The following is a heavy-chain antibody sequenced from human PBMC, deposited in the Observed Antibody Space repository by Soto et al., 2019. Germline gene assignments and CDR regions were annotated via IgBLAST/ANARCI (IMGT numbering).Heavy chain of an antibody. J-gene: IGHJ4*02. CDR2: ISSTTNYI. Sequence: GGSLRLSCAASGSTFTRYSMNWVRQAPGKGLEWVSSISSTTNYIYYGDSMKGRFTISRDNANNSLYLEMNSLGAEDTAVYYCARESEGLTSNFDYWGQGTLVTVSS. CDR1: GSTFTRYS. V-gene: IGHV3-21*06. CDR3: ARESEGLTSNFDY.